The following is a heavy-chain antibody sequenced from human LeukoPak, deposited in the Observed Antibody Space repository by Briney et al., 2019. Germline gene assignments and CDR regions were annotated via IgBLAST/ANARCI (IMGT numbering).Heavy chain of an antibody. CDR2: IYYIGST. D-gene: IGHD6-13*01. J-gene: IGHJ4*02. Sequence: PSETLSLPCTVSGGSLSRRSYYWGWIRQPPGRGLEWIGSIYYIGSTYYSPSLKSRVGISVDTSKIQFPLKLSSVTAADTAVYYCARLAAAGPIPYFDYWGQGTLVTVSS. V-gene: IGHV4-39*01. CDR3: ARLAAAGPIPYFDY. CDR1: GGSLSRRSYY.